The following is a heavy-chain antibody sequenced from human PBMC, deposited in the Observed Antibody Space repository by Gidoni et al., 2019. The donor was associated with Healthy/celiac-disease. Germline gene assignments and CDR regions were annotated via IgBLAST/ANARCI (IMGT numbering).Heavy chain of an antibody. CDR3: ARHVGYSYGWPPVNRDAFDI. J-gene: IGHJ3*02. Sequence: QLQLQESGPGLVKPSETLSLTCTVSGGPIRSSSYYWGWTRQPHGKGLEWIGSSYYSGSTAYNPSLKSRVTISVDTSKNQFSLKLSSVTAADTAVYYCARHVGYSYGWPPVNRDAFDIWGQGTMVTVSS. CDR2: SYYSGST. CDR1: GGPIRSSSYY. D-gene: IGHD5-18*01. V-gene: IGHV4-39*01.